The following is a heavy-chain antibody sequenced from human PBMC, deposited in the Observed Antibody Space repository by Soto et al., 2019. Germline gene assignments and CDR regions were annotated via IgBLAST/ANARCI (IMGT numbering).Heavy chain of an antibody. D-gene: IGHD3-22*01. CDR3: ARRTYYYDSSGVGSAFDI. V-gene: IGHV4-59*01. Sequence: SETLSLTRTFSGCSISSFYWSWVREPPGEGLEWIGYIYYSGSTNYNPSLKSRVTISVDTSKNQFSLKLSSETAADTSVYYCARRTYYYDSSGVGSAFDIWGQGTMVTVSS. CDR1: GCSISSFY. CDR2: IYYSGST. J-gene: IGHJ3*02.